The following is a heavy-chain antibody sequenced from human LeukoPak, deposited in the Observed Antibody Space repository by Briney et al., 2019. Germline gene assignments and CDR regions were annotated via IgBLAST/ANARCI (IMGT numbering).Heavy chain of an antibody. D-gene: IGHD2-15*01. V-gene: IGHV4-34*01. CDR1: AGSFSGYY. CDR2: IHHSGRT. J-gene: IGHJ6*03. Sequence: PAETLSLTCAVYAGSFSGYYWGWIRQHPGKGLGWIGEIHHSGRTNSNPSLKSQVTISVTTSSIQSSLKLSSVTAADTAVYYCARGLVDAGYCSGGSCYYYYYYYMDVWGKGTTVTVSS. CDR3: ARGLVDAGYCSGGSCYYYYYYYMDV.